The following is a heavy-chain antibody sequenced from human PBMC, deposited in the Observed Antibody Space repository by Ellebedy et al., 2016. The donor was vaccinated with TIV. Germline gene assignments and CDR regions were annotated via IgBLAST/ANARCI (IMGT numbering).Heavy chain of an antibody. CDR1: GGSISSNNSS. J-gene: IGHJ3*02. V-gene: IGHV4-39*01. CDR3: ATYYDILTGYLRPAAFDI. Sequence: SETLSLTCTVSGGSISSNNSSWGWIRQPPGKGLEWIGSIYYSGSTYYNPSLKSRVTISVDTSKNQFSLKLSSVTAADTAVYYCATYYDILTGYLRPAAFDIWGQGTMVTVSS. CDR2: IYYSGST. D-gene: IGHD3-9*01.